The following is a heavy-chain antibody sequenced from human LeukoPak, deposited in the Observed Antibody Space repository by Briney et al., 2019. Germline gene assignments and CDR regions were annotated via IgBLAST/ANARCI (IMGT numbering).Heavy chain of an antibody. Sequence: SVKVSCKASGGTFSSYAISWVRQAPGQGLEWMGGIIPIFGTASYAQKFQGRVTITTDESTSTAYMELSSLRSEDTAVYYCARPSRTGDLTLDYWGQGTLVTVSS. CDR2: IIPIFGTA. J-gene: IGHJ4*02. V-gene: IGHV1-69*05. CDR1: GGTFSSYA. CDR3: ARPSRTGDLTLDY. D-gene: IGHD7-27*01.